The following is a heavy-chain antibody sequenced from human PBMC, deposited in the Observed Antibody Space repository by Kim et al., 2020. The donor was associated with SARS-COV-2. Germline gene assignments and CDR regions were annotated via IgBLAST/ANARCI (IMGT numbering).Heavy chain of an antibody. CDR2: INHSGST. Sequence: SETLSLTCAVYGGSFSGYYWSWIRQPPGKGLEWIGEINHSGSTNYNPSLKSRVTISVDTSKNQFSLKLSSVTAADTAVYYCARSHVSYNPWGQGTLVTVSS. V-gene: IGHV4-34*01. J-gene: IGHJ5*02. CDR1: GGSFSGYY. D-gene: IGHD1-1*01. CDR3: ARSHVSYNP.